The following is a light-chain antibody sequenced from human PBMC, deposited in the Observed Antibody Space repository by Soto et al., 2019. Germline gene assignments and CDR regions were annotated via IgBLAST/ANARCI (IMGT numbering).Light chain of an antibody. J-gene: IGKJ1*01. CDR2: LAS. CDR1: QNINVW. CDR3: QQYSRYWT. V-gene: IGKV1-5*03. Sequence: DIQMTHSPSTLSASVGDRVTITCRASQNINVWLAWYQQKPGQAPNLLIYLASSLESGVPSRFSGSGSGTEFTLTISSLQPDDFATYYCQQYSRYWTFGQGTKVEVK.